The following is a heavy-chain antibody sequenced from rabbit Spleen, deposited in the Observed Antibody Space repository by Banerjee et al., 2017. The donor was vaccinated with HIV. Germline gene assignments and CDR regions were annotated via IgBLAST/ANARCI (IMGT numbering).Heavy chain of an antibody. V-gene: IGHV1S45*01. CDR3: ASAYSDVYFNL. Sequence: QEQLEESGGGLVKPEGSLTLTCTASGFSFSNSYYMCWVRQAPGKGLEWIGCIYIGGGSTYYASWVNGRFTISKTSSTTVTLQMTSLTAADTATYFCASAYSDVYFNLGGQGTLVTV. J-gene: IGHJ4*01. CDR1: GFSFSNSYY. D-gene: IGHD6-1*01. CDR2: IYIGGGST.